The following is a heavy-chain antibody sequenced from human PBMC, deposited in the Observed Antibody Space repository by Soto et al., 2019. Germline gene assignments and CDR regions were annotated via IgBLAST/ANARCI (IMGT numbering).Heavy chain of an antibody. CDR1: IFKFISYE. V-gene: IGHV3-48*03. CDR3: ARKSQWLSGYIYHGMDV. CDR2: INVGGDTR. J-gene: IGHJ6*02. Sequence: PAVSPRPCCAASIFKFISYEFNWVRMAKGKELEWVSYINVGGDTRHYADSVRGRFTISRDDAKGSLYLQMDSLRVEDTAVYFCARKSQWLSGYIYHGMDVWSQGTAVTFSS. D-gene: IGHD6-19*01.